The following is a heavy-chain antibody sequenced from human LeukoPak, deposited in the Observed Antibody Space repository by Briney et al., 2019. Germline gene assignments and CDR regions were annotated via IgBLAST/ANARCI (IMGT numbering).Heavy chain of an antibody. V-gene: IGHV4-38-2*02. J-gene: IGHJ4*02. CDR2: IYHSGIT. CDR1: GYSIRSGFY. Sequence: SETLSLTCTVSGYSIRSGFYWGWIRQPPGKGLEWIGNIYHSGITYYTPSLKSRVTISVDTSKNQFYLKLSSVTAADTAVYYCAKAVGSFDWLPLFDYWGQGTLVTVSS. D-gene: IGHD3-9*01. CDR3: AKAVGSFDWLPLFDY.